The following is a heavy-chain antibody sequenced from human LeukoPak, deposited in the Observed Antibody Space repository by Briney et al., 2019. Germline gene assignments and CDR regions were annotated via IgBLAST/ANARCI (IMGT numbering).Heavy chain of an antibody. CDR1: GDSISAYY. J-gene: IGHJ4*02. V-gene: IGHV4-59*08. D-gene: IGHD1-26*01. Sequence: SETLSLTCTVSGDSISAYYRSWVRQPPGKGLEWIAFVHKTGSINYNPSLKSRATISMDTSNSQFSLHVNSVTAADTAVYYCTKYGGSPANYFDSWGPGTLVTVSP. CDR3: TKYGGSPANYFDS. CDR2: VHKTGSI.